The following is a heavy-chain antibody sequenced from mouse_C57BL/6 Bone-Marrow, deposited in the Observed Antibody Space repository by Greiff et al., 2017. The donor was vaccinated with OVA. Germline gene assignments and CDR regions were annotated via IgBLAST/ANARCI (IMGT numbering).Heavy chain of an antibody. CDR1: GFTFSDYY. Sequence: EVKLVESEGGLVQPGSSMKLSCTASGFTFSDYYMAWVRQVPEKGLEWVANINYDGSSTYYLDSLKSRFIISRDNAKNILYLQMSSLKSEDTATYYCARDGVVRFDYWGQGTTLTVSS. D-gene: IGHD1-1*01. CDR3: ARDGVVRFDY. CDR2: INYDGSST. J-gene: IGHJ2*01. V-gene: IGHV5-16*01.